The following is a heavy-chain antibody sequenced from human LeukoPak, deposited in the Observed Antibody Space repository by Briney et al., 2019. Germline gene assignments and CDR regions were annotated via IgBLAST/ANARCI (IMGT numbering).Heavy chain of an antibody. CDR1: GFTVSSNY. J-gene: IGHJ6*02. CDR2: IYSGGST. CDR3: SWDTAMDYYYYGMDV. D-gene: IGHD5-18*01. Sequence: GGSLRLSCAAPGFTVSSNYMSWVRQAPGKGLEWVSVIYSGGSTYYADSVKGRFTISRDNSKNTLYLQMNSLRAEDTAVYYCSWDTAMDYYYYGMDVWGQGTTVTVSS. V-gene: IGHV3-66*01.